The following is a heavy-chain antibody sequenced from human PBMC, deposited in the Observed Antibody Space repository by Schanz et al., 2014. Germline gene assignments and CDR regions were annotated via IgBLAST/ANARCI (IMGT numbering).Heavy chain of an antibody. J-gene: IGHJ4*02. Sequence: QVQLVHSGAEVKKPGSSVKVSCKASGGTFSSYTISWVRQAPGQGLEWMGRIIPILGIANYAQNFQGRVTITADKSTSTAYMELSSLRSEDTAVYYCARGYGDSPTDFWGQGTLXTVSS. V-gene: IGHV1-69*02. CDR3: ARGYGDSPTDF. CDR1: GGTFSSYT. D-gene: IGHD4-17*01. CDR2: IIPILGIA.